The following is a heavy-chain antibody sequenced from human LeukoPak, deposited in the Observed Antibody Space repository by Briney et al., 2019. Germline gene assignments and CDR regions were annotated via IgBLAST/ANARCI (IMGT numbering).Heavy chain of an antibody. J-gene: IGHJ5*02. CDR3: ARDHQYSSSVWFDP. CDR1: GGSISSYY. V-gene: IGHV4-59*01. CDR2: IYYSGST. D-gene: IGHD6-6*01. Sequence: SETLSLTCTVSGGSISSYYWSWLRQPPGKGLEWIGYIYYSGSTNYNPSLKSRVTISVDTSKNQFSLKLSSVTAADTALYYCARDHQYSSSVWFDPWGQGTLVTVSS.